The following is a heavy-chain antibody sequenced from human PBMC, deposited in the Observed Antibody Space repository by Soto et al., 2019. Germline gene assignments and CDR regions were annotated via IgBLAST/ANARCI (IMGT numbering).Heavy chain of an antibody. V-gene: IGHV4-34*01. CDR3: ARHPSDFWFDP. CDR1: GGSFSGYY. Sequence: PSETLSLTCAVYGGSFSGYYWSWIRQPPGKGLEWIGEIYHSGVTNYNPSLKRRVTVSVDTSKNQFSLKLSSVTAADTAVYYCARHPSDFWFDPWGQGTLVTVSS. D-gene: IGHD2-21*02. CDR2: IYHSGVT. J-gene: IGHJ5*02.